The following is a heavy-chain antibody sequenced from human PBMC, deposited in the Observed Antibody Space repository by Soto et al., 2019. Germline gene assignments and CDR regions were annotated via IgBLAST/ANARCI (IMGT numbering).Heavy chain of an antibody. J-gene: IGHJ3*02. Sequence: EVQLVESGGGLVKPGGSLRLSCAASGFTFSSYSMNWVRQAPGKGLEWVSSISSSSSYIYYADSVKGRFTISRDNAKNSLYLQMNSLRAEDTAVYYCARHRLIVYAISNAFDIWGQGTMVTVSS. CDR3: ARHRLIVYAISNAFDI. V-gene: IGHV3-21*01. D-gene: IGHD2-8*01. CDR2: ISSSSSYI. CDR1: GFTFSSYS.